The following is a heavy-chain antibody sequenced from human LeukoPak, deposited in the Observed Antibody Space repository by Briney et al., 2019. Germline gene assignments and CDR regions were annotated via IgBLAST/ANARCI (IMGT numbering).Heavy chain of an antibody. V-gene: IGHV1-24*01. CDR2: FDPEDGET. Sequence: ASVKVSCKVSGYTLTELSMHWVRQAPGKGLEWMGGFDPEDGETIYAQKFQGRVTITADESTSTAYMELSSLRSEDTAVYYCARDQHSGSYSYWGQGILVTVSS. CDR3: ARDQHSGSYSY. J-gene: IGHJ4*02. D-gene: IGHD1-26*01. CDR1: GYTLTELS.